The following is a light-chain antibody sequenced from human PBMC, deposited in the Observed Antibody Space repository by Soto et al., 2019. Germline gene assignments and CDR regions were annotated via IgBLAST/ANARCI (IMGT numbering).Light chain of an antibody. CDR2: LNSDGRH. J-gene: IGLJ1*01. V-gene: IGLV4-69*01. CDR3: QTWGTGIRV. Sequence: QSVLTQSPSASASLGASVKLTCTLSSGHSSYAIAWHQQQPEKGPRFLMKLNSDGRHIKGDGIPDRFSGSSSGAERYLTISSLQSEDEADYYCQTWGTGIRVFGTGTKLTVL. CDR1: SGHSSYA.